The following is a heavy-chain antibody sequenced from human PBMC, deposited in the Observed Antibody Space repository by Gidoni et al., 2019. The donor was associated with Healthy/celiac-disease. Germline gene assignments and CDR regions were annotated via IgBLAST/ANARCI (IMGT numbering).Heavy chain of an antibody. CDR2: ISYDGSNK. Sequence: GKGLEWVAVISYDGSNKYYADSVKGRFTISRDNSKNTLYLQMNSLRAEDTAVYYCARDPTDIVVVVAATRQWELLPPFDYWGQGTLVTVSS. J-gene: IGHJ4*02. D-gene: IGHD2-15*01. CDR3: ARDPTDIVVVVAATRQWELLPPFDY. V-gene: IGHV3-30*04.